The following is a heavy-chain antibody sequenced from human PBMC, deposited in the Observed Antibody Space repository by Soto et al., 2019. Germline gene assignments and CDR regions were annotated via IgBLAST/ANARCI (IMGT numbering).Heavy chain of an antibody. J-gene: IGHJ5*02. CDR1: GYTFTSYG. CDR2: ISAYNGNT. V-gene: IGHV1-18*01. D-gene: IGHD2-2*01. CDR3: ARVFCSSTSCYSLDQFDP. Sequence: ASVKLSCKASGYTFTSYGISWVRQAPGQGLEWMGWISAYNGNTNYAQKLQGRVTMTTDTSTSTAYMELRSLRSDDTAVYYCARVFCSSTSCYSLDQFDPWGQGTLVTVSS.